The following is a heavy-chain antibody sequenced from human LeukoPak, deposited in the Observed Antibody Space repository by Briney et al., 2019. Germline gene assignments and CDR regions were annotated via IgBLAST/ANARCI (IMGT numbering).Heavy chain of an antibody. D-gene: IGHD3-3*01. CDR2: INPNNGDT. J-gene: IGHJ4*02. Sequence: GASVKVSCKASGYNFPGYDIHWVRQAPGQGFEWMGWINPNNGDTNYAQKFQGRVTMTRDTSVSTAFMELSTLKSDDAAVYYCARGIPSFSLFVMVIYWGQGTLLTVSS. CDR1: GYNFPGYD. V-gene: IGHV1-2*02. CDR3: ARGIPSFSLFVMVIY.